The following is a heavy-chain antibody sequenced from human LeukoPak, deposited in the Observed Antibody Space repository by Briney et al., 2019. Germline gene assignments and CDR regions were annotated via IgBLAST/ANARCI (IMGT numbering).Heavy chain of an antibody. CDR2: IDISGDRR. CDR1: GFAFSSDA. D-gene: IGHD2-8*01. J-gene: IGHJ3*01. CDR3: TKDVSNFIGASDA. V-gene: IGHV3-23*01. Sequence: PGGSLRLSCAASGFAFSSDAMTWVRQTPGKGLEWVSTIDISGDRRNYADSVKGRFTISRDNSRNTLYLQVNSLRVEDTAIYYCTKDVSNFIGASDAWGQGTVVTVSS.